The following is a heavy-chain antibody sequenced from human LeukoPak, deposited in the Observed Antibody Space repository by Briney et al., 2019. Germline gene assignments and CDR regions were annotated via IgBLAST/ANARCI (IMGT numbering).Heavy chain of an antibody. Sequence: PGGSLRLSCAPSAFTFTSYAISCVRQAPGEGMEWVSAIIGSAGSTYYADSVKGRFTISRDNSKNTLYLQMNSLRAEDTAVYYCAKDNPHGYYYDSSGYYYYGMNVWGQGTTVTVSS. CDR1: AFTFTSYA. V-gene: IGHV3-23*01. CDR3: AKDNPHGYYYDSSGYYYYGMNV. CDR2: IIGSAGST. J-gene: IGHJ6*02. D-gene: IGHD3-22*01.